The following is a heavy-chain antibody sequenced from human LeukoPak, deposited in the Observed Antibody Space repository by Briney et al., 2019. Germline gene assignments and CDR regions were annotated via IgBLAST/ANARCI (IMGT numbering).Heavy chain of an antibody. CDR3: ARPGRGPFDY. Sequence: SETLSLTCTVSGGSISSGSYYWSWIRQPAGKGLEWIGRIYTSGTTNYNPSLKSRVTISVDTSKNQFSLKLSSVTAADTAVYYCARPGRGPFDYWGQGTLVTVSS. CDR1: GGSISSGSYY. CDR2: IYTSGTT. V-gene: IGHV4-61*02. J-gene: IGHJ4*02.